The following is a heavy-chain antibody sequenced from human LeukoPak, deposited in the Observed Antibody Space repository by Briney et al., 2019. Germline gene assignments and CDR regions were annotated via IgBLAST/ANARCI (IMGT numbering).Heavy chain of an antibody. D-gene: IGHD4-11*01. Sequence: GGSLRLSCAGSALTFSNYWMTWVRQVPGKGLEWVANINEHGSKKYYLASVKGRFTISRDDAKNSLYLQMNSLRPEDTAIYYCARVDYTGNGNLYWGQGTLVTVSS. CDR2: INEHGSKK. V-gene: IGHV3-7*01. J-gene: IGHJ4*02. CDR1: ALTFSNYW. CDR3: ARVDYTGNGNLY.